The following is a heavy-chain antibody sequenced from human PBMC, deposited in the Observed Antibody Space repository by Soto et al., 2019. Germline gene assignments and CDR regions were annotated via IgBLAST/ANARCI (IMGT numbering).Heavy chain of an antibody. CDR2: INPIFDTT. CDR1: EDTFSTYA. J-gene: IGHJ6*02. Sequence: QVQLVQSGAEVRRPGASVKVSCRASEDTFSTYAIGWERQAPGQALEWMGGINPIFDTTNYAQSFRERVTITADKSTNPAPMDLSSLTFEDTAVYHCARSSRRSVDCYSAFRAWGQGTTVTVSS. CDR3: ARSSRRSVDCYSAFRA. V-gene: IGHV1-69*06. D-gene: IGHD2-15*01.